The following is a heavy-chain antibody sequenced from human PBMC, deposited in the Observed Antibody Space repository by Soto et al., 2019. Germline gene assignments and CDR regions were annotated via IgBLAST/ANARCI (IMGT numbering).Heavy chain of an antibody. J-gene: IGHJ5*02. CDR1: GGSFSTYA. V-gene: IGHV1-69*01. D-gene: IGHD5-18*01. Sequence: QVQLVQSGAEVKKPGSSVKVSCQTSGGSFSTYAFSWVRQAPGQGLEWVGGIIPIFATANYAQKFQGRVTITADESTSTAYVELTRLRSDDTAIYYCARARSGHTYGYAWVDPWGQGTLVTVSS. CDR2: IIPIFATA. CDR3: ARARSGHTYGYAWVDP.